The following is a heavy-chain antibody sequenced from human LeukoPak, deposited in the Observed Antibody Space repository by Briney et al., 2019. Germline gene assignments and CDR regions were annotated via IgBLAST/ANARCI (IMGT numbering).Heavy chain of an antibody. J-gene: IGHJ4*02. CDR3: ARRRQQLIDY. V-gene: IGHV3-30*03. D-gene: IGHD6-13*01. Sequence: TLSLTCAVSGGSISTSNWWSWVRQAPGKGLEWVAVIGYDGSQRYYADSVKGRLTVSRDNSKNTLYLQMNSLRLEDTAIYYCARRRQQLIDYWGQGTLVTVSS. CDR1: GGSISTSNW. CDR2: IGYDGSQR.